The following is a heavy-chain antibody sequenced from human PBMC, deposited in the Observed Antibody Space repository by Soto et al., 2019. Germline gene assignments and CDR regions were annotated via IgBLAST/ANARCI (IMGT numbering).Heavy chain of an antibody. V-gene: IGHV1-46*02. CDR3: ARGGHIAVVTASFDY. CDR2: IHPSGGGT. J-gene: IGHJ4*02. Sequence: QVQLVQSGAEVKKPGASVKVSCKPSGYTFNTYYLHWVRQAPGQALEWMGVIHPSGGGTTYAQKCLGRVTVNRDTSTSTVFMELSSLRSDDTAVYYCARGGHIAVVTASFDYWGQGTLVTVSS. D-gene: IGHD2-21*02. CDR1: GYTFNTYY.